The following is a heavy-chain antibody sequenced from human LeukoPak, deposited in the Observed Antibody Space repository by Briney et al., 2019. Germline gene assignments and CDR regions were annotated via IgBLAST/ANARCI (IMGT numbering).Heavy chain of an antibody. CDR3: ARDSSSYFDY. D-gene: IGHD6-6*01. CDR1: GGSISSYY. Sequence: SETLSLTCTVSGGSISSYYWNWIRQPPGKGLEWIGYIYTSGSTNYNPSLKSRVTMSINTSKNQFSLKLSSVAAADTAVYYCARDSSSYFDYWGQGTLVTVSS. CDR2: IYTSGST. J-gene: IGHJ4*02. V-gene: IGHV4-4*09.